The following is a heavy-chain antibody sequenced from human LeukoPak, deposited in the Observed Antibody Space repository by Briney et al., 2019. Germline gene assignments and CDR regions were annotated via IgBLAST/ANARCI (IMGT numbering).Heavy chain of an antibody. CDR2: IVVGSGNT. D-gene: IGHD6-6*01. Sequence: SVKVSCKASGFTFTSSAVQWVRQARGQRLEWIGWIVVGSGNTNYAQKFQERVTITRDMSTSTAYMELSSLRSEDTAVYYCAAEPTAYSSSSGAGIDYWGQGTLVTVSS. J-gene: IGHJ4*02. V-gene: IGHV1-58*01. CDR1: GFTFTSSA. CDR3: AAEPTAYSSSSGAGIDY.